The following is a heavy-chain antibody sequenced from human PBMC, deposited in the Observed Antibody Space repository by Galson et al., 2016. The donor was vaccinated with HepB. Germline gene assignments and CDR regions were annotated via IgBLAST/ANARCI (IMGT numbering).Heavy chain of an antibody. D-gene: IGHD3-22*01. CDR2: IYYSGRT. Sequence: SETLSLTCTVSGVSITNYYWSWIRQPPGKGLEWIGSIYYSGRTNYNPSLKSRVTISMDTSKNQFSLKLTSVTAANTAVYYCAGPYYDSSNYYWAVENWGQGTLVTVSS. CDR3: AGPYYDSSNYYWAVEN. CDR1: GVSITNYY. J-gene: IGHJ4*02. V-gene: IGHV4-59*08.